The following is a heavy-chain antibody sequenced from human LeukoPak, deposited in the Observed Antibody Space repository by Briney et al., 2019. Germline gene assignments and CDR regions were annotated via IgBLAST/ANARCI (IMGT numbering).Heavy chain of an antibody. Sequence: GASVKASCKASGYTFTSYGISWVRQAPGQGLEWMGWISAYNGNTNYAQKLQGRVTMTTDTSTSTAYMELRSLRSGDTAVYYCARSRAVAGTSYFDYWGQGTLVTVSS. V-gene: IGHV1-18*01. CDR3: ARSRAVAGTSYFDY. CDR1: GYTFTSYG. J-gene: IGHJ4*02. CDR2: ISAYNGNT. D-gene: IGHD6-19*01.